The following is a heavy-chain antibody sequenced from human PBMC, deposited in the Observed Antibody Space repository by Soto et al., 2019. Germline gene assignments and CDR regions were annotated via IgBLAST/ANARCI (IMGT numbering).Heavy chain of an antibody. J-gene: IGHJ5*02. V-gene: IGHV2-5*02. Sequence: QITLKESGPTLVKPTQTLTLTCTFSGFSLTTSGVGVGWIRQPPGKALEWLALIYWDDDKRYSPSLKSRLTITKPTSKNPVVLTMTLMAPADSATYFCAQRTPTVTSWFHPWGPGALVSVSS. CDR2: IYWDDDK. D-gene: IGHD4-17*01. CDR1: GFSLTTSGVG. CDR3: AQRTPTVTSWFHP.